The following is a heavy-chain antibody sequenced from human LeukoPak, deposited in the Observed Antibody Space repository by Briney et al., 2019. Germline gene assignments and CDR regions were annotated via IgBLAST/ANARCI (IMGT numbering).Heavy chain of an antibody. V-gene: IGHV1-18*01. J-gene: IGHJ5*02. D-gene: IGHD1-26*01. CDR3: ARDSLLGSYYRFDP. CDR2: INPNSGGT. Sequence: VKVSCKASGYTFTSYGISWVRQAPGQGLEWMGWINPNSGGTNYAQKLQGRVTMTTDTSTSTAYMELRSLRSDDTAVYYCARDSLLGSYYRFDPWGQGTLVTVSS. CDR1: GYTFTSYG.